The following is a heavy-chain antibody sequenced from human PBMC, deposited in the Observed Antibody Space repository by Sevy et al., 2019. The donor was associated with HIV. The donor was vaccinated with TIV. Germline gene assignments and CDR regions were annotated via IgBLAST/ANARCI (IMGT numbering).Heavy chain of an antibody. CDR1: GFSFSSDW. CDR2: ISPDGSTT. J-gene: IGHJ4*02. D-gene: IGHD6-13*01. V-gene: IGHV3-74*01. CDR3: ARLGVYDSSPQKNS. Sequence: GGSLRLSCTASGFSFSSDWMHWVRQAPGKGLMWVSHISPDGSTTRYADSVKGRFTSSRDNAKNTLFLQMNSLRAEDTAVYYCARLGVYDSSPQKNSWGQGAQVTVSS.